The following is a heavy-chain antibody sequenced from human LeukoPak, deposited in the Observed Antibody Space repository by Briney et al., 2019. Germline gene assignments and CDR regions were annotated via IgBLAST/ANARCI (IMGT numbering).Heavy chain of an antibody. J-gene: IGHJ4*02. D-gene: IGHD4-17*01. CDR1: GFTFDDYA. V-gene: IGHV3-9*01. Sequence: GGSLRLSCAASGFTFDDYAMHWVRQAPGKGLEWVSGISWNSGSIGYADSVKGRFTISRDNAKNSLYLQMNSLRAEDTAVYYCAGGGYGDYSDYWGQGTLVTVSS. CDR3: AGGGYGDYSDY. CDR2: ISWNSGSI.